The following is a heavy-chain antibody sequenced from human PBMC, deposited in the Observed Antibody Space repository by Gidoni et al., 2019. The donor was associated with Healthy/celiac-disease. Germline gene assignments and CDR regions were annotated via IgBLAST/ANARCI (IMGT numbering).Heavy chain of an antibody. V-gene: IGHV3-11*05. D-gene: IGHD4-17*01. CDR2: ISSSSSYT. CDR3: ARVWGNYGDYAGAFDI. J-gene: IGHJ3*02. Sequence: QVQLVESGGGWAKLGGSLRLPCPASGFTSSDYYMSWIRQAPGKGLEWVSYISSSSSYTNYADSVKGRFTISRDNAKNSLYLQMNSLRAEDTAVYYCARVWGNYGDYAGAFDIWGQGTMVTVSS. CDR1: GFTSSDYY.